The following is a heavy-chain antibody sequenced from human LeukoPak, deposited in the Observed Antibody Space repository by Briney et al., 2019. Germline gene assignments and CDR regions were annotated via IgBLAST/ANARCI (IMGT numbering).Heavy chain of an antibody. CDR2: INHSGST. V-gene: IGHV4-34*01. Sequence: PSEILSLTCAVYGGSFSGYYWSWIRQPPGKGLEWIGEINHSGSTNYNPSLKSRVTISVDTSKNQFSLKLSSVTAADTAVYYCARGHNYYGSGSYLSYWGQGTLVTVSS. CDR3: ARGHNYYGSGSYLSY. CDR1: GGSFSGYY. J-gene: IGHJ4*02. D-gene: IGHD3-10*01.